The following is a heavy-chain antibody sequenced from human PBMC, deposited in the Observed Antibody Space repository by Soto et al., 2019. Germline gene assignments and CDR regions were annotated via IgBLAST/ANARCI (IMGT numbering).Heavy chain of an antibody. V-gene: IGHV3-30-3*01. J-gene: IGHJ2*01. D-gene: IGHD6-19*01. CDR3: ARGIGCSYWYFDL. CDR2: ISYDGSNK. Sequence: QVQLVESGGGVVQPGRSLRLSCAASGFTFSSYAMHWVRQAPGKGLEWVAVISYDGSNKYYADSVKGRFTISRDNSKNTLYLQMNSLRAEDTAVYYCARGIGCSYWYFDLWGRGTLVTVSS. CDR1: GFTFSSYA.